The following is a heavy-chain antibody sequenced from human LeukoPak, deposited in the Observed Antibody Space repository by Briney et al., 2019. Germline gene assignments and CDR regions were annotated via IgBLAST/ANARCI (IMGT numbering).Heavy chain of an antibody. CDR2: ISYDGSNK. V-gene: IGHV3-30-3*01. D-gene: IGHD1-20*01. CDR3: AREGTSWDNWNYFDY. CDR1: GFTFSSYA. J-gene: IGHJ4*02. Sequence: PGGSLRLSCAASGFTFSSYAMHWVRQAPGKGLEWVAVISYDGSNKYYADSVKGRFTISRDNSKNTLYLQMNSLRAEDTAVYYCAREGTSWDNWNYFDYWGQGTLVTVSS.